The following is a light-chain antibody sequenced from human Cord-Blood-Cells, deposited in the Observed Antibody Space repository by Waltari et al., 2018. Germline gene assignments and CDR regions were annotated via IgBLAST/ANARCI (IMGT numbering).Light chain of an antibody. CDR3: SSYAGSNNPYV. Sequence: QSALTQPPSASGSPGQPVTISCTGTSSDVGGYNYVSWYQQHPGKAPKRMIYEVSKRPSGVPDRFSGSKSVNTASLTVSGLQAEDEADYYCSSYAGSNNPYVFGTGTKVTVL. CDR2: EVS. V-gene: IGLV2-8*01. CDR1: SSDVGGYNY. J-gene: IGLJ1*01.